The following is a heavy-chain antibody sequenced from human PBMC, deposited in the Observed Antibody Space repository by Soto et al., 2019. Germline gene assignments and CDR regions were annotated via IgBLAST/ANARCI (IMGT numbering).Heavy chain of an antibody. CDR1: GYTFTGHY. CDR2: INPDNGGT. V-gene: IGHV1-2*02. Sequence: VQLVQSGAEVKKPGESLRISCKGSGYTFTGHYIYWVRQAPGQGLEWMGWINPDNGGTSYAQKFQGRVTMTTDTSINTAYMELSRLRSDDTAVYYCAREVGKVGYSSSSCDYWGQGSLVTVST. CDR3: AREVGKVGYSSSSCDY. J-gene: IGHJ4*02. D-gene: IGHD6-6*01.